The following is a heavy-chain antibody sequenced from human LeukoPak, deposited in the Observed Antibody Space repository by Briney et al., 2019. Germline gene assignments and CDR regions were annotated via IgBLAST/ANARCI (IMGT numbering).Heavy chain of an antibody. J-gene: IGHJ6*02. V-gene: IGHV3-23*01. CDR2: ISGTTGRT. Sequence: PGGSLRLSCAASGFTLSAYDMTWVRQAPGKGLEWVSGISGTTGRTFYGDSVKGRFTVSRDNSRDTLYLQMNSLRAEDAAVYFCARVACGTECYHRLDVWGQGATVTVSS. D-gene: IGHD2-21*01. CDR1: GFTLSAYD. CDR3: ARVACGTECYHRLDV.